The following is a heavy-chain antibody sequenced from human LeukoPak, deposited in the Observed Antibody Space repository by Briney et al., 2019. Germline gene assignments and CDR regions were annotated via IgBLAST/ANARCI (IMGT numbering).Heavy chain of an antibody. J-gene: IGHJ4*02. D-gene: IGHD6-19*01. Sequence: SSQTLSLTCAVSGGSISSGGYYWRWIRQHPGKGLEWIGYIYYSGSTYYNPSLKSRVTISVDTSKNQFSLKLSSVTAADTAVYYCASQAGIAVAGFDYWGQGTLVTVSS. CDR1: GGSISSGGYY. V-gene: IGHV4-31*11. CDR2: IYYSGST. CDR3: ASQAGIAVAGFDY.